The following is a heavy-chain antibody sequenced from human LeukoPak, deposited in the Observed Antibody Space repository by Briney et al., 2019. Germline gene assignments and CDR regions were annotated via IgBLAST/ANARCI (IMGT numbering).Heavy chain of an antibody. CDR3: ARDWSGWWFDP. J-gene: IGHJ5*02. CDR1: GITVSSNY. CDR2: IYGGGST. V-gene: IGHV3-66*01. D-gene: IGHD2-15*01. Sequence: GGSLRLSCAASGITVSSNYMSWVRQAPGKGLECVSIIYGGGSTYYADSVKGRFSISRDNSKNTLYVQMNSLRAEDTAVYYCARDWSGWWFDPWGQGTLVTVSS.